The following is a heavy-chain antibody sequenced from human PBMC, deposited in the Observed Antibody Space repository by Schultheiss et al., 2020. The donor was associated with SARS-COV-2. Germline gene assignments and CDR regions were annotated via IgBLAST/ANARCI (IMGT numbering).Heavy chain of an antibody. CDR3: TREPEYYDILTGYYYYGMDV. V-gene: IGHV3-13*04. Sequence: GESLKISCSASGFTFSSLAMHWVRQATGKGLEWVSAIGTAGDTYYPGSVKGRFTISRDNSKNTLYLQMNSLRAEDTAVYYCTREPEYYDILTGYYYYGMDVWGQGTTVTVSS. CDR2: IGTAGDT. D-gene: IGHD3-9*01. J-gene: IGHJ6*02. CDR1: GFTFSSLA.